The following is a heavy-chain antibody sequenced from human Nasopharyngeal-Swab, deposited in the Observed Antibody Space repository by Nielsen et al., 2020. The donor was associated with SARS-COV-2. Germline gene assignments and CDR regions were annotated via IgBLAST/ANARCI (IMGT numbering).Heavy chain of an antibody. CDR1: GFTFSSYW. J-gene: IGHJ4*02. D-gene: IGHD3-10*01. Sequence: GESLKISCAASGFTFSSYWMSWVRQVPGRGLEWVANIKQDGSEKYYVDSVKGRFTISRDNAKNSLYLQMNSLRAEDTAVYYCARDSGSYSDYWGQGTLVTVSS. CDR3: ARDSGSYSDY. V-gene: IGHV3-7*01. CDR2: IKQDGSEK.